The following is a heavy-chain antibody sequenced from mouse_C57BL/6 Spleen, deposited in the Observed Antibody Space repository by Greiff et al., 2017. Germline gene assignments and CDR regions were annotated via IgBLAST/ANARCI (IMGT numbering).Heavy chain of an antibody. CDR3: GRHEGRFYYFDY. V-gene: IGHV1-62-2*01. CDR2: FYPGSGSI. J-gene: IGHJ2*01. Sequence: QVQLQQSGAELVQPGASVKLSCKASGYTFTEYTIHWVKQRSGQGLEWIGCFYPGSGSIKYNEKVKDKATLTADKSSSTVYMELSRLTSEDSAVYFCGRHEGRFYYFDYWGKGTTLTVSS. CDR1: GYTFTEYT.